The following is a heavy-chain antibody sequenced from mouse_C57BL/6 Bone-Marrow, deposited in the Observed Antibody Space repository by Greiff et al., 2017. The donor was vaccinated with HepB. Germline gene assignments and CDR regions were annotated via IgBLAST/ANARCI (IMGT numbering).Heavy chain of an antibody. CDR1: GYTFTSYW. V-gene: IGHV1-5*01. CDR2: IYPGNSDT. Sequence: EVQLQESGTVLARPGASVKMSCKTSGYTFTSYWMHWVKQRPGQGLEWIGAIYPGNSDTSYNQKFKGKAKLTAVTSASTAYMELSSLTNEDSAVYYWTSPTVVEKTWIAYWGQGTLVTVSA. J-gene: IGHJ3*01. CDR3: TSPTVVEKTWIAY. D-gene: IGHD1-1*01.